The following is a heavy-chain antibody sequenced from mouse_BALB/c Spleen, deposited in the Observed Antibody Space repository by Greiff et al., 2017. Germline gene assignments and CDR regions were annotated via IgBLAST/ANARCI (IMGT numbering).Heavy chain of an antibody. J-gene: IGHJ3*01. CDR3: TRGVITAWLAY. Sequence: VQLQQSGTVLARPGASVKMSCKASGYTFTSYWMHWVKQRPGQGLEWIGAIYPGNSDTSYNQKFKGKAKLTAVTSTSTAYMELSSLTNEDSAVYYCTRGVITAWLAYWGQGTLVTVSA. CDR2: IYPGNSDT. V-gene: IGHV1-5*01. D-gene: IGHD2-4*01. CDR1: GYTFTSYW.